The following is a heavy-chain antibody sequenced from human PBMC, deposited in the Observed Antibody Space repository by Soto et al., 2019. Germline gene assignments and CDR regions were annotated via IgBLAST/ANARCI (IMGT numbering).Heavy chain of an antibody. V-gene: IGHV3-15*01. Sequence: GGSLRLSCVASGITFNKAWMSWVRQGTGKGLEWVGRIKSKTDGEAADYAAPVKGRFTISRDDSTNTLYLQMSSLKIEDTAVYYCATRTPLTGIGKVINPYYFYGMDVWGQGTTVTVSS. CDR2: IKSKTDGEAA. CDR3: ATRTPLTGIGKVINPYYFYGMDV. J-gene: IGHJ6*02. D-gene: IGHD3-10*01. CDR1: GITFNKAW.